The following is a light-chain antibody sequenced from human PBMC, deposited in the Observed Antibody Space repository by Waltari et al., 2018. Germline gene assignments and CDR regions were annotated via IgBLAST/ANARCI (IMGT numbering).Light chain of an antibody. J-gene: IGLJ1*01. V-gene: IGLV3-1*01. Sequence: SYELTQSPSVSVSPGQDVSITCSGKKLGDKYVNWYQQKAGQSPVLVIYEDTKRPSGIPGRLSASNSGNTATLTISETQAMDEADYYCQTWDSSSYVFGTGTTVTVL. CDR1: KLGDKY. CDR2: EDT. CDR3: QTWDSSSYV.